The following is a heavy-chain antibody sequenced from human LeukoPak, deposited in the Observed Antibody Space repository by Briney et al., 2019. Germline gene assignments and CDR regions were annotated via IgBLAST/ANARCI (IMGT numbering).Heavy chain of an antibody. CDR1: GGSIGSGGYY. CDR3: ARQVTFGYAFAYYFDY. CDR2: IYYSGST. J-gene: IGHJ4*02. D-gene: IGHD5-18*01. Sequence: SETLSLTCTVSGGSIGSGGYYWSWIRQHPGKGLEWIGYIYYSGSTYYNPSLKSRLTISVDTSKNQFSLKLSSVTAADTAVYYCARQVTFGYAFAYYFDYWGQGSLVTVSS. V-gene: IGHV4-31*03.